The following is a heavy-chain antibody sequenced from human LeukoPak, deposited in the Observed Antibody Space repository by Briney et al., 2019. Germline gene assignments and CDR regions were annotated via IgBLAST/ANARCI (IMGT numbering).Heavy chain of an antibody. Sequence: SETLSLTCTVSGGSISSYYWGWIRQPAGKGLDWIGRIYSSGSTDYNSSLKSRVTMSVDTSKSQFSLKLSSVTAADTAVYYCARGAYGSGSTNWFNPWGQGTLVTVSS. CDR2: IYSSGST. D-gene: IGHD3-10*01. J-gene: IGHJ5*02. CDR1: GGSISSYY. CDR3: ARGAYGSGSTNWFNP. V-gene: IGHV4-4*07.